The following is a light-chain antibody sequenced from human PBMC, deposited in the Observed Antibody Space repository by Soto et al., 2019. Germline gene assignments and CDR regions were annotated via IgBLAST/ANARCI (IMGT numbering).Light chain of an antibody. V-gene: IGLV1-40*01. CDR2: LNN. Sequence: QSVLTQPPSVSGAPGQRVTISCTGSRSNLGANYDVHWYQHLPGTVPKLLIYLNNNRPSGVPDRFSGSKSGTSASLVITGLQAEDEAEYYCQSYDSSLSVLVFGGGTKVTVL. J-gene: IGLJ2*01. CDR3: QSYDSSLSVLV. CDR1: RSNLGANYD.